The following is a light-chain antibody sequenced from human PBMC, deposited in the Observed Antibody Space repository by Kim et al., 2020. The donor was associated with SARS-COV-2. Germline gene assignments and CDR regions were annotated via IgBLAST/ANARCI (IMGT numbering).Light chain of an antibody. Sequence: RVTSSCSGRCSTIGSNPVNGCQQLPGTAAKLLVYSDDQRPSGVPDRFSGSKSGTSASLAIGGLQSEDEADYYCAAWDYSLNGPVFGGRTQLTVL. CDR1: CSTIGSNP. CDR2: SDD. CDR3: AAWDYSLNGPV. J-gene: IGLJ2*01. V-gene: IGLV1-44*01.